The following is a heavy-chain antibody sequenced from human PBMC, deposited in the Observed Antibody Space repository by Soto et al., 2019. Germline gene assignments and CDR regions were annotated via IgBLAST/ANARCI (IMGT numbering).Heavy chain of an antibody. CDR2: IGTFSGDT. J-gene: IGHJ4*01. V-gene: IGHV1-18*01. CDR1: GYSFLNYD. D-gene: IGHD1-1*01. Sequence: ASVKVSWKASGYSFLNYDISWLRQAPGQGLDCMGWIGTFSGDTKYALKFQGRVTMTTDTSKTTVYMQLKNLRSDDTAVYFCASLRTTRLGTFDCWG. CDR3: ASLRTTRLGTFDC.